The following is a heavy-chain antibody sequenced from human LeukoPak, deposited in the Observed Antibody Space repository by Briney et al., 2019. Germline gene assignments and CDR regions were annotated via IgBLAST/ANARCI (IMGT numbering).Heavy chain of an antibody. D-gene: IGHD3-22*01. Sequence: PGGSLRLSCAASGFTFSSHNMNWVRQAPGKGLEWVSSISGRGNYIFYADSVKGRFTISRDSAENSLSLQMNSLRAEDTAVYYCAKDQGFDYYDSSGYYLDYWGQGTLVTVSS. CDR1: GFTFSSHN. J-gene: IGHJ4*02. CDR3: AKDQGFDYYDSSGYYLDY. CDR2: ISGRGNYI. V-gene: IGHV3-21*01.